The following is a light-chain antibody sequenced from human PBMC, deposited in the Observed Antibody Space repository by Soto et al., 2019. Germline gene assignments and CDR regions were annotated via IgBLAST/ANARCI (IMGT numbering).Light chain of an antibody. CDR2: KDS. V-gene: IGLV3-27*01. J-gene: IGLJ2*01. Sequence: SYELTQPSSVSVSTGQTARNTCSGDVLAKKYARWFQQKPGQAPVLVIYKDSDRPSGIPARFSGSSSGTTVTLSISGAQVDDEADYYCYSAADNNQMVFAGGTKLTVL. CDR1: VLAKKY. CDR3: YSAADNNQMV.